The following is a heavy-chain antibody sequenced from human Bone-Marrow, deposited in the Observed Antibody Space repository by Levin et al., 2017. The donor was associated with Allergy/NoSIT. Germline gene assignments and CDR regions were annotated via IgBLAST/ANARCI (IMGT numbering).Heavy chain of an antibody. D-gene: IGHD5-18*01. V-gene: IGHV1-69*13. CDR1: GGTFKNLA. CDR3: ALTYRYTSGFDV. J-gene: IGHJ6*02. Sequence: SVKVSCKTSGGTFKNLAISWVRQAPGQGLEWMGRIIPIFGTPNYSPNLQGRVTISADESTSTAYMELSSLRSEDTAVYYCALTYRYTSGFDVWGQGTTVSVS. CDR2: IIPIFGTP.